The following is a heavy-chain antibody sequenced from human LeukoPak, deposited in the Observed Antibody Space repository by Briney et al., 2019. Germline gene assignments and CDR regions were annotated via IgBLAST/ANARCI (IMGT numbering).Heavy chain of an antibody. D-gene: IGHD6-19*01. CDR3: AQGYGNGRYPH. CDR1: GFSVSTSG. J-gene: IGHJ4*02. V-gene: IGHV3-23*01. CDR2: ISVEGESA. Sequence: GGSLRLSCTVSGFSVSTSGMSWVRQAQGKGLQTISAISVEGESAYYADSVKGRLTISRDNSKNTLYLQMNSLRVEDTAVYFCAQGYGNGRYPHWGQGSLVSVSS.